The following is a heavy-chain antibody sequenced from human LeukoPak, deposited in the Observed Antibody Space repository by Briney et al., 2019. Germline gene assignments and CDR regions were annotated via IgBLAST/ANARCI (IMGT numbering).Heavy chain of an antibody. CDR1: GYTFTSYD. D-gene: IGHD5-24*01. V-gene: IGHV1-8*01. CDR3: ARADNPAPLGAFDI. CDR2: MNPNSGNT. Sequence: ASVKVSCKASGYTFTSYDINWVRQATGQGLEWMGWMNPNSGNTGYAQKFQGRATMTRNTSISTAYMELSSLRSEDTAVYYCARADNPAPLGAFDIWGQGTMVTVSS. J-gene: IGHJ3*02.